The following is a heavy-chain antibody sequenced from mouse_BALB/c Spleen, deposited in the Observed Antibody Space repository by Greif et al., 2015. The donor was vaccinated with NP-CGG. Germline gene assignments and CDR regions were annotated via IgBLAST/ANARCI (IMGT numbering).Heavy chain of an antibody. V-gene: IGHV5-12*02. CDR1: GFRGSDYY. D-gene: IGHD1-1*01. J-gene: IGHJ1*01. CDR3: ARHYYGSYWYFDV. CDR2: ISNGGGST. Sequence: EVMLVESGGSLVQPGGSLKLSCATSGFRGSDYYMYWVRQTPEKRLEWVAYISNGGGSTYYPDTVKGRFTISRDNAKNALYLQMSRLKSEDTAMYYCARHYYGSYWYFDVWGAGTTVTVSS.